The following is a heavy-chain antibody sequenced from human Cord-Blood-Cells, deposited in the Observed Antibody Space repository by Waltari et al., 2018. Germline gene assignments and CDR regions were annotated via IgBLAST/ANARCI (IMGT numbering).Heavy chain of an antibody. CDR3: ARDRGSGYYNWFDP. D-gene: IGHD3-22*01. CDR1: GFTFSSYG. Sequence: QVQLVESGGGVVQPGRSLRLSCAASGFTFSSYGMHWVRQAPGKGLEWVAVIWYDGSKKYYADSVKGRFTISRDNSKNTLYLQMNSLRAEDTAVYYCARDRGSGYYNWFDPWGQGTLVTVSS. CDR2: IWYDGSKK. V-gene: IGHV3-33*01. J-gene: IGHJ5*02.